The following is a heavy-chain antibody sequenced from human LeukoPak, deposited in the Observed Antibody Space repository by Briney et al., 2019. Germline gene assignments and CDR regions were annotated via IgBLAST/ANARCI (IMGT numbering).Heavy chain of an antibody. CDR2: IYYSGST. CDR3: AGSGWYHHVDTAMAFDY. Sequence: PSETLSLTCTVSGGSISSYYWSWIRQPPGKGLGWIGYIYYSGSTNYNPSLKSRVTISVDTSKNQFSLKLSSVTAADTAVYYCAGSGWYHHVDTAMAFDYWGQGTLVTVSS. V-gene: IGHV4-59*01. D-gene: IGHD5-18*01. CDR1: GGSISSYY. J-gene: IGHJ4*02.